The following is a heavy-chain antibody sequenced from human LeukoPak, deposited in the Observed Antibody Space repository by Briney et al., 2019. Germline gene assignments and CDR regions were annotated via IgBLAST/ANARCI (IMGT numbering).Heavy chain of an antibody. Sequence: GGSLRLSCAASGFTFSSYWMSWVRQAPGKGLEWVANIKQDGSEKYYVDSVKGRFTISRDNAKNSLYLQMNSLRAEDTAVYYCARRSCSPRGKDAFDIWGQGTMVTVSS. CDR2: IKQDGSEK. V-gene: IGHV3-7*03. D-gene: IGHD6-19*01. CDR3: ARRSCSPRGKDAFDI. J-gene: IGHJ3*02. CDR1: GFTFSSYW.